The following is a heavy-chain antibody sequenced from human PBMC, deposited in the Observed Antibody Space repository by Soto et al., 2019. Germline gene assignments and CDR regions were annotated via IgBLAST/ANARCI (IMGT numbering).Heavy chain of an antibody. Sequence: RRSLRLSCAASGFTFSSYGMHWVRQAPGKGLEWVAVISYDGSNKYYADSVKGRFTISRDNSKNTLYLQMNSLRAEDTAVYYCAKVPDSSSETPTDLVSYWGQGT. CDR2: ISYDGSNK. J-gene: IGHJ4*02. CDR3: AKVPDSSSETPTDLVSY. V-gene: IGHV3-30*18. D-gene: IGHD3-22*01. CDR1: GFTFSSYG.